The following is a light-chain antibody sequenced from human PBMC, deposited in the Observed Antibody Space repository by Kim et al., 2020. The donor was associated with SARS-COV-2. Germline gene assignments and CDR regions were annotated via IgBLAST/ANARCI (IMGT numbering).Light chain of an antibody. Sequence: DIQMTQSPSSLSASVGDRVTITCRASQSISNLLNWYQQKPGKAPKVLIYATSSLQSGVPSRFSGSGSGTDYILTISSLQPEDFASYYCQQSYRTPYTFGQGTKLEI. V-gene: IGKV1-39*01. J-gene: IGKJ2*01. CDR2: ATS. CDR1: QSISNL. CDR3: QQSYRTPYT.